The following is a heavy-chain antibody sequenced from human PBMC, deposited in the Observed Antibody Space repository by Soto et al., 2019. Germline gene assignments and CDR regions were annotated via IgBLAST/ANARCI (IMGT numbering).Heavy chain of an antibody. D-gene: IGHD3-9*01. J-gene: IGHJ4*02. CDR2: IYYRGNT. V-gene: IGHV4-39*01. CDR1: GDSINSDKYY. Sequence: PSETLSLTCSVSGDSINSDKYYWGWIRQPPGKGLEWIGSIYYRGNTYYNPSLQTRVTISLDKSKSQFSLKLTSVTAAYSVLYFCARLEGLATISYYFDFWGQGALVTVSS. CDR3: ARLEGLATISYYFDF.